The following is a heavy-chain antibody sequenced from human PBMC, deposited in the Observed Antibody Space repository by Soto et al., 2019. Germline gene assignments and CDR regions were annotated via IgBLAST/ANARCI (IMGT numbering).Heavy chain of an antibody. CDR1: GSTFSSYW. Sequence: PGGSLRLSCAASGSTFSSYWMHWVRQSPGKGLMWVSRINNDGSSRSYADSVKGRFTISRDNAKNTLYLQVNSLRAEDTAVYYCSRDATTGYSAAGDYWGQGTLVTVSS. CDR2: INNDGSSR. D-gene: IGHD1-26*01. J-gene: IGHJ4*02. V-gene: IGHV3-74*01. CDR3: SRDATTGYSAAGDY.